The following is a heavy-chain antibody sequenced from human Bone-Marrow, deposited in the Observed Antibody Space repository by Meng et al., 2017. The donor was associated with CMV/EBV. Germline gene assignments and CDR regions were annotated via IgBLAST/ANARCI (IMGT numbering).Heavy chain of an antibody. CDR3: ARGGRNDYYYDVDV. Sequence: ASVKVSCKASGYTFTGYYMHWVRQAPGQGLEWMGWINPNTGVTNYAQKFQGRVTMTRDTSISTAYMELSRLRSEDTAAYFCARGGRNDYYYDVDVWGQGTTVTVSS. V-gene: IGHV1-2*02. CDR1: GYTFTGYY. J-gene: IGHJ6*02. CDR2: INPNTGVT.